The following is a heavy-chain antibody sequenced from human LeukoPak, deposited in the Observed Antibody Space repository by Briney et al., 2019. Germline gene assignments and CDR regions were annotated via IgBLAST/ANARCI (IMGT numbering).Heavy chain of an antibody. Sequence: SETLTLTCTVSGASVRSDHWNWIRQPPGKGLEWIAYMHGSGSPNYNPSLASRLTLSVDATENLLSLKLTSVTAADTAVYYCARVSDSKSAWAEHFQHWGQGSLIIVSS. V-gene: IGHV4-59*02. CDR1: GASVRSDH. J-gene: IGHJ1*01. CDR3: ARVSDSKSAWAEHFQH. CDR2: MHGSGSP. D-gene: IGHD3-22*01.